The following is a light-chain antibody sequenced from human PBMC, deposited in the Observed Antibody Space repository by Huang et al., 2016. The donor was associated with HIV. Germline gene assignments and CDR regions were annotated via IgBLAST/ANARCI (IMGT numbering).Light chain of an antibody. V-gene: IGKV1-12*01. CDR3: QQANSFPRT. CDR2: TAS. J-gene: IGKJ1*01. CDR1: QGISSW. Sequence: DIQMTQSPSSVSASVGDRVTITCRASQGISSWVAWYQQKPGKAPNLLIYTASSLQSGGPSRFSGSGSGTDFTLTIRGLQPEDFATYYCQQANSFPRTFGQGTKVEIK.